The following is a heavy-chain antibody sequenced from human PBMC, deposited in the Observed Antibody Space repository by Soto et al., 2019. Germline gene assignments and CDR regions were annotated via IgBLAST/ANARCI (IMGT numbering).Heavy chain of an antibody. CDR3: ARPLSSYGPPFHY. CDR2: IYYSGST. Sequence: QVQLQESGPGLVKPSETLSLTCTVSGGSISSYYWSWIRQPPGKGLEWIGYIYYSGSTNYNPSLTSPVTISVDTSKTHFSLKLSSVTAAAPAVYYSARPLSSYGPPFHYWGQGTLVTVSS. D-gene: IGHD5-18*01. CDR1: GGSISSYY. J-gene: IGHJ4*02. V-gene: IGHV4-59*01.